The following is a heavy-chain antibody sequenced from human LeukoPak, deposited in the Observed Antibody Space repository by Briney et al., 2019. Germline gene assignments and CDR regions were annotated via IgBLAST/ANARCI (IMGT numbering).Heavy chain of an antibody. CDR3: SRESGPFCPFGY. Sequence: PSGTLSLTCDVSGGSISNTNWWSWVRQPPGQGLEWIGEVSLAGQTNFNPSLNGRVTMSLDKSSNKPYLHLTSVTAADTATYFCSRESGPFCPFGYWGQGTLVIVSS. CDR1: GGSISNTNW. V-gene: IGHV4-4*02. D-gene: IGHD1-26*01. J-gene: IGHJ4*02. CDR2: VSLAGQT.